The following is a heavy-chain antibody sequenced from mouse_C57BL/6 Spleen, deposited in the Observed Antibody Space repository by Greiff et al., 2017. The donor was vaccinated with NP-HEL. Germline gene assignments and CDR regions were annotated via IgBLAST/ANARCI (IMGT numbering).Heavy chain of an antibody. V-gene: IGHV1-82*01. CDR2: IYPGDGDT. D-gene: IGHD2-3*01. J-gene: IGHJ3*01. Sequence: VKLLESGPELVKPGASVKISCKASGYAFSSSWMNWVKQRPGKGLEWIGRIYPGDGDTNYNGKFKGKATLTADKSSSTAYMQLSSLTSEDSAVYFCASDGWFAYWGQGTLVTVSA. CDR1: GYAFSSSW. CDR3: ASDGWFAY.